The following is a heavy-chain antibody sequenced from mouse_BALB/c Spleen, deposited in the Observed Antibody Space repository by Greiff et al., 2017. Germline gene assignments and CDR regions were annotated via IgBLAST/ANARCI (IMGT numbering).Heavy chain of an antibody. D-gene: IGHD2-12*01. J-gene: IGHJ4*01. CDR1: GYTFTSYW. CDR2: INPSTGYT. Sequence: VQLQQSGAELAKPGASVKMSCKASGYTFTSYWMHWVKQRPGQGLEWIGYINPSTGYTEYNQKFKDKATLTADKSSSTAYMQLSSLTSEDSAVYYCALRLYAMDYWGQGTSVTVSS. CDR3: ALRLYAMDY. V-gene: IGHV1-7*01.